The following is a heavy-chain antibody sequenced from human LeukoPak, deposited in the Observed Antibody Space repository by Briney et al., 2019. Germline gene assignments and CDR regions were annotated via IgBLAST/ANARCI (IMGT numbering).Heavy chain of an antibody. V-gene: IGHV4-39*07. J-gene: IGHJ3*02. Sequence: SETLSLTCTVSGGSISSSSYYWGWIRQPPGKGLEWIGSIYYSGSTYYNPSLKSRVTISVDTSKNQFSLKLSSVTAADTAVYYCARDQAYCSGGSCYPGGAFDIWGQGTMVTVSS. CDR2: IYYSGST. CDR3: ARDQAYCSGGSCYPGGAFDI. CDR1: GGSISSSSYY. D-gene: IGHD2-15*01.